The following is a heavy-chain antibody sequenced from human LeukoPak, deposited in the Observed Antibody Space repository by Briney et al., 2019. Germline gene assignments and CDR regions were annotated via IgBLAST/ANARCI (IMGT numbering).Heavy chain of an antibody. Sequence: PGGSLRLSCAASGFTFSTYSVNWVRQGPGKGLEWVSSISSSSSSYIYYADSVKGRFTISRDNAKNSLYLQMNSLRAEDTAIYYCARDRASGWQAVFDYWGQGTLVIVSS. CDR2: ISSSSSSYI. V-gene: IGHV3-21*04. J-gene: IGHJ4*02. D-gene: IGHD6-19*01. CDR3: ARDRASGWQAVFDY. CDR1: GFTFSTYS.